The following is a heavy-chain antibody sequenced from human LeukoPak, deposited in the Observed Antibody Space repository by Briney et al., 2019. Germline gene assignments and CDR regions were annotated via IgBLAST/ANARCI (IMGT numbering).Heavy chain of an antibody. D-gene: IGHD6-19*01. V-gene: IGHV4-38-2*02. Sequence: SETLSLTCAVSGYSISSGYYWGWIRQPPGKGLEWIGSIYHSGSTYYNPSLKSRVTISVDTSKNQFSLKLSSVTAADTAVYYCARDPFRSGPDFDYWGQGTLVTVSS. CDR1: GYSISSGYY. CDR3: ARDPFRSGPDFDY. J-gene: IGHJ4*02. CDR2: IYHSGST.